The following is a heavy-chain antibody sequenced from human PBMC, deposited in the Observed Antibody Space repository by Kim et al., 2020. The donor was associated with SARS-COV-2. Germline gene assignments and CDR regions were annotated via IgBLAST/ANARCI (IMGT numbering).Heavy chain of an antibody. J-gene: IGHJ3*02. CDR3: ARRHSSGYYFSVWWQNPDDAFDI. V-gene: IGHV4-39*01. D-gene: IGHD3-22*01. Sequence: SETLSLTCTVSGGSISSSSYYWGWIRQPPGKGLEWIGSIYYSGSTYYNPSLKSRVTISVDTSKNQFSLKLSSVTAADTAVYYCARRHSSGYYFSVWWQNPDDAFDIWGQGTMVTVSS. CDR1: GGSISSSSYY. CDR2: IYYSGST.